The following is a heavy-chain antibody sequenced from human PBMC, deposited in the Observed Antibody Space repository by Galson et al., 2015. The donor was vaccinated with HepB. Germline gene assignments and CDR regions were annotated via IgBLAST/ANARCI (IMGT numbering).Heavy chain of an antibody. V-gene: IGHV3-21*01. CDR1: GFTFSSYS. Sequence: SLRLSCAASGFTFSSYSMNWVRQAPGKGLEWVSSISSSSYIYYADSVKGRFTISRDNAKNSLYLQMNSLRAEDTAVYYCARGKIVGASYYYGMDVWGQGTTVTVSS. D-gene: IGHD1-26*01. J-gene: IGHJ6*02. CDR3: ARGKIVGASYYYGMDV. CDR2: ISSSSYI.